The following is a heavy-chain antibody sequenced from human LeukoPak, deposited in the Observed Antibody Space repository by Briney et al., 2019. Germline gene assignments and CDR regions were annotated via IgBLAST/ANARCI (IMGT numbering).Heavy chain of an antibody. CDR3: ARTSGDY. D-gene: IGHD3-10*01. Sequence: ESGGSLRLSCAASGFTFSTYFMNWVRQAPGKGLEWVSSISSSNYMYYADSVKGRFTISRDNPKNSLYLQMNSLRAEDTAVYYCARTSGDYWGQGTLVTVSS. V-gene: IGHV3-21*01. J-gene: IGHJ4*02. CDR2: ISSSNYM. CDR1: GFTFSTYF.